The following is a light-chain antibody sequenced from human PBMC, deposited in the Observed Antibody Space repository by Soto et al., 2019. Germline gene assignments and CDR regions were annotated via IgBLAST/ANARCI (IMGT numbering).Light chain of an antibody. CDR1: QGVGST. CDR3: QHYHSWPLT. J-gene: IGKJ4*01. Sequence: EIEMTQSPATLSVSPGERATLSCRASQGVGSTLAWYQQKPGQTPRLLIYAASTRATGVPARFSGSGSGTEFTLTINSLQSEDFAVYYCQHYHSWPLTFGGGTKVEIK. CDR2: AAS. V-gene: IGKV3-15*01.